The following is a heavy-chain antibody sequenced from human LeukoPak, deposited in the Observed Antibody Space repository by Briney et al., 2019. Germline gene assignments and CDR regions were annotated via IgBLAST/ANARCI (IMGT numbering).Heavy chain of an antibody. CDR1: GFTFSSYA. Sequence: GGSLRLSCAASGFTFSSYAMSWVRQAPGKGLEWVSCISGSGGSTYYADSVKGRFTISRDNSKNTLYLQMNSLRAEDTAVYYCAKLFRYCSGGSCWGFYFDYWGQGTLVTVSS. CDR2: ISGSGGST. CDR3: AKLFRYCSGGSCWGFYFDY. D-gene: IGHD2-15*01. J-gene: IGHJ4*02. V-gene: IGHV3-23*01.